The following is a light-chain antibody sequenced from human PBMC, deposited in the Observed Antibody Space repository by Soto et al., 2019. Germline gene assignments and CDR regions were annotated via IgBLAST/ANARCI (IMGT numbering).Light chain of an antibody. J-gene: IGKJ2*01. V-gene: IGKV3-20*01. CDR3: QQYGSSPRT. CDR1: QSLSTNY. CDR2: GAS. Sequence: EIVLTQSPGTLSLPPGERATLSCRASQSLSTNYLAWYQQKPGQAPRLLVYGASSRATGIPDRFSGSGSGTDFTLTISRLEPEDFAVYYCQQYGSSPRTFGQGTKLEIK.